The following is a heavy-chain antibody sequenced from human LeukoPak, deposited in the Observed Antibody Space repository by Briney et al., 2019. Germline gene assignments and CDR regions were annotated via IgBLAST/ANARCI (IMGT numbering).Heavy chain of an antibody. D-gene: IGHD1-1*01. J-gene: IGHJ4*02. V-gene: IGHV1-2*06. CDR3: ARGTTEGDY. CDR2: INPNRGGT. Sequence: ASVKVSCKDSGYTFNDYYMHWVRQAPGQGLEWMGRINPNRGGTNYAQKFQGRVTMTRDTSISTAYRELSRLRYDDTAVYYWARGTTEGDYWGQGTLVTVSS. CDR1: GYTFNDYY.